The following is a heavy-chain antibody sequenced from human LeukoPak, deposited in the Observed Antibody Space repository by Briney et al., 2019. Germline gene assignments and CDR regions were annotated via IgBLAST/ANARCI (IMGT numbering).Heavy chain of an antibody. CDR3: AKDRHAPGRYCSSTTCFPFDP. Sequence: GGSLRLSCTASGFTFGDYAMSWVRQAPGKGLEWVSGISGSGGSTYYADSVKGRFTISRDNSKSTLYLQMNSLRAEDTAVYYCAKDRHAPGRYCSSTTCFPFDPWGQGTLVTVSS. J-gene: IGHJ5*02. D-gene: IGHD2-2*01. V-gene: IGHV3-23*01. CDR2: ISGSGGST. CDR1: GFTFGDYA.